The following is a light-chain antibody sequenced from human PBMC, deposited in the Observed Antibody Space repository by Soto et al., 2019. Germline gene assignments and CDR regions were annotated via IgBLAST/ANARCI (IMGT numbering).Light chain of an antibody. V-gene: IGKV3-15*01. CDR1: QSVSSN. Sequence: EIVMTQSPATLSVSPGERATLSCRASQSVSSNLAWYQQKPGQAPRLLIYGASTRATGIPARFSGSGSGTEFTLTISSLQSEDFAVSSCQQYNNWLALTFGGGTKVEIK. CDR3: QQYNNWLALT. CDR2: GAS. J-gene: IGKJ4*01.